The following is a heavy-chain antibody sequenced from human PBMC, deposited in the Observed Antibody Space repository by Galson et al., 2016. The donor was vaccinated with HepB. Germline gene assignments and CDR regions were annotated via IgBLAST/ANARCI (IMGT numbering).Heavy chain of an antibody. Sequence: SLRLSCAASGFTFNSYWMNWVRQAPGKGLEWVANIKQDGSEKYYLDSVRGRFTISRDNAKNSLYLTMNSLRAEDTAVYYCARDGRYFDWLLSPIFDSWGQGTPVTVSS. CDR3: ARDGRYFDWLLSPIFDS. CDR1: GFTFNSYW. CDR2: IKQDGSEK. J-gene: IGHJ4*02. V-gene: IGHV3-7*03. D-gene: IGHD3-9*01.